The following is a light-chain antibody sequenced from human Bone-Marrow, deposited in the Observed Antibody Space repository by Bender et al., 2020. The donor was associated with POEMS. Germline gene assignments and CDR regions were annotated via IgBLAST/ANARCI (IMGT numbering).Light chain of an antibody. CDR3: QSYDNSLGGWV. CDR2: DVS. V-gene: IGLV2-14*03. Sequence: QSALTQPASVSGSRGQSITISCTGTTSDIGTYNYVSWYQQHAGEAPKVLIYDVSHRPSGVPDRFSGSKSGTSASLAITGLQAEDEGDYYCQSYDNSLGGWVFGGGTKLTVL. CDR1: TSDIGTYNY. J-gene: IGLJ3*02.